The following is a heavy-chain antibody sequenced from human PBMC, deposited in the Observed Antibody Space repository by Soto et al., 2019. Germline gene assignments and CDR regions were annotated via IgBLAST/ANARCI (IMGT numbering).Heavy chain of an antibody. V-gene: IGHV4-4*02. Sequence: LETLSLTCAVSGVSVNSDNWWSWLRQPPGKGLEWIGEIFHSVNTNYNPSLKSRVTISVDKSKNHFSLTLTSVTAADTAVYYCVKNGWYSADVWGRGTMVTV. D-gene: IGHD6-19*01. CDR3: VKNGWYSADV. J-gene: IGHJ3*01. CDR1: GVSVNSDNW. CDR2: IFHSVNT.